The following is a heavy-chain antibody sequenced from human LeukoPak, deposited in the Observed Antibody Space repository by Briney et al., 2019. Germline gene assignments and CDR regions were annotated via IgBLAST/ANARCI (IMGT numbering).Heavy chain of an antibody. V-gene: IGHV3-30-3*01. CDR1: GFTFSSYA. J-gene: IGHJ3*02. CDR2: ISYDGSNK. D-gene: IGHD6-25*01. Sequence: GGSLRLSCAASGFTFSSYAMHWVRQAPGKGLEWVAVISYDGSNKYYADSVKGRFTISRDNSKNTLYLQMNSLRAEDTAVYYCAKVEVRRYSSAFADAFDIWGQGTMVTVSS. CDR3: AKVEVRRYSSAFADAFDI.